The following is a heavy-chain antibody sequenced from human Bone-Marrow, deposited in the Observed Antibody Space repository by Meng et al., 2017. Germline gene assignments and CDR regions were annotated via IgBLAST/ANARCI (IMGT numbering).Heavy chain of an antibody. CDR3: ARKDGNCITITCYSLDY. Sequence: SVKVSCKAPGGIFSNSVVGWVRQAPGQGLEWMGGINGVFGTTNYAQKFQSRVTITTDESTSTVYMELARLTSEDTAVYFCARKDGNCITITCYSLDYWGQGTLVTVSS. CDR2: INGVFGTT. CDR1: GGIFSNSV. V-gene: IGHV1-69*05. D-gene: IGHD2-15*01. J-gene: IGHJ4*02.